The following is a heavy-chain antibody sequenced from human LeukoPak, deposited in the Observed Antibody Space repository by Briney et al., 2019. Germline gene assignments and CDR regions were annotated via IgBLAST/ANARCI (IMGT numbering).Heavy chain of an antibody. CDR1: GFTFSSYS. D-gene: IGHD5-12*01. Sequence: PGGSLRLSCAASGFTFSSYSMNWVRQAPGKGLEWVSSISSSSSYIYYADSVKGRFIISRDNARKSLYLQMNSLRAEDTAVYYCARATRGGYDGYFDYWGQGTLVTVSS. CDR2: ISSSSSYI. J-gene: IGHJ4*02. V-gene: IGHV3-21*01. CDR3: ARATRGGYDGYFDY.